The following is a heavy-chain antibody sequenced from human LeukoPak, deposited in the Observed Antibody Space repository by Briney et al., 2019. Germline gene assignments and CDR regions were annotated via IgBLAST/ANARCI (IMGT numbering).Heavy chain of an antibody. CDR3: ARRYYGSGSYYNWFDP. D-gene: IGHD3-10*01. J-gene: IGHJ5*02. CDR2: IYPGDSDT. CDR1: GYSFTSYW. V-gene: IGHV5-51*01. Sequence: GESLKISCKGSGYSFTSYWIGWVRQMPGKGLEWMGIIYPGDSDTRYSPSFQGHVTISADKSISTAYLQWSSLKASDTAMYYCARRYYGSGSYYNWFDPWGQGTLVTASS.